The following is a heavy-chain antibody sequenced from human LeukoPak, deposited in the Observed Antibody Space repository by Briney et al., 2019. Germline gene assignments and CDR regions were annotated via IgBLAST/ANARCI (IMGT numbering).Heavy chain of an antibody. V-gene: IGHV3-23*01. CDR3: ARGFLGGTDQYFDS. D-gene: IGHD6-19*01. CDR2: MSVSGGST. J-gene: IGHJ4*02. Sequence: GGSLRLSCAASGFTFTSYAMSWVRQAPGKGLEWVSSMSVSGGSTYYADSVKGRFTISRDNSNNTLYLQMNSLRAEDTAVYFCARGFLGGTDQYFDSWGQGTLVTVSS. CDR1: GFTFTSYA.